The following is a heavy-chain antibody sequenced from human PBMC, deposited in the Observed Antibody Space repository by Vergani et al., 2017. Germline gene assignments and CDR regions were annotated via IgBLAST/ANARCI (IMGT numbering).Heavy chain of an antibody. CDR1: GGSFSGYY. CDR3: ARGGRQWLGRTYFDY. Sequence: QVQLQQWGAGLLKPSETLSLTCAVYGGSFSGYYWSWIRQPPGKGLEWIGEINHSGSTNYNPSLKSRVTISVDTSKNQFSLNLSSVTAADTAVYYCARGGRQWLGRTYFDYWGQGTLVTVSS. V-gene: IGHV4-34*01. J-gene: IGHJ4*02. CDR2: INHSGST. D-gene: IGHD6-19*01.